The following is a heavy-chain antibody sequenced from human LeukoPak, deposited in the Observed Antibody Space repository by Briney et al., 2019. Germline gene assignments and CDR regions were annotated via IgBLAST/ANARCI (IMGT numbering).Heavy chain of an antibody. CDR3: ANPPRGSSWFYFDY. V-gene: IGHV3-23*01. CDR1: GFTFTSYA. D-gene: IGHD6-13*01. J-gene: IGHJ4*02. CDR2: ISGIGGST. Sequence: GGSLRLSCAASGFTFTSYAMSWVRQAPGKGLGWASAISGIGGSTYYADSVKGRFTISRDNSKNTLYLQMNSLRAEDTAVYYCANPPRGSSWFYFDYWGQGTLVTVSS.